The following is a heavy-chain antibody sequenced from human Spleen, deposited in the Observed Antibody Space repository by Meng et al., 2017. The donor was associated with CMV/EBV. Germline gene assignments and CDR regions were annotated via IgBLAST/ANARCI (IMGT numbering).Heavy chain of an antibody. V-gene: IGHV1-18*01. D-gene: IGHD4-17*01. CDR3: ARAGAAVTTNFDF. CDR1: GYNFNIYG. CDR2: VSAENGDT. Sequence: CKASGYNFNIYGITWVRQAPGQGLEWVGWVSAENGDTDYGQKFQGRVTVTADTFTNTAYMEIRSLRSDDSAMYYCARAGAAVTTNFDFWGQGTLDTVSS. J-gene: IGHJ4*02.